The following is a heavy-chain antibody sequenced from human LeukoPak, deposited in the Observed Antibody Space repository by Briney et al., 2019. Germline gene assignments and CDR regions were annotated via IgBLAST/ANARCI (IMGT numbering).Heavy chain of an antibody. CDR2: INPNSGGT. CDR1: GYTFTGYY. J-gene: IGHJ3*02. V-gene: IGHV1-2*02. D-gene: IGHD2-2*01. CDR3: ARAERLGYCSSSTCPDAFDI. Sequence: GAPVKVSCKASGYTFTGYYMHWVRQAPGQGLEWMGWINPNSGGTNYAQKFRGRVTMTRDTSISTAYMELSRLRSDDTAVYYCARAERLGYCSSSTCPDAFDIWGQGTMVTVSS.